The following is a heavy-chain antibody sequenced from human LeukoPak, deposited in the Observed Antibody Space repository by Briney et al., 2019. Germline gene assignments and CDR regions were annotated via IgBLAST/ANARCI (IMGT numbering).Heavy chain of an antibody. Sequence: SETLSLTCTVSGGCISSSSYYWGWIRQPPGKGLEWVGRIYYSGSTYYNPSLKSRVTTSVDTSMNQFSRKLSSVTAADTAVYYCARHGPTVFGLVREPFYFDYWGQGTLVTVSS. D-gene: IGHD1-14*01. CDR1: GGCISSSSYY. V-gene: IGHV4-39*01. J-gene: IGHJ4*02. CDR2: IYYSGST. CDR3: ARHGPTVFGLVREPFYFDY.